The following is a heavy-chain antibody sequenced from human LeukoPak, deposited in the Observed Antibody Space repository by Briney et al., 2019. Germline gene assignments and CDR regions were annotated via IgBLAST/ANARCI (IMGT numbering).Heavy chain of an antibody. CDR1: GYTFTGYY. CDR3: ARVKTMIIVVSLFDY. CDR2: INPNSGGT. Sequence: GASVKVSCKASGYTFTGYYMHWVRQDPGQGLEWMGWINPNSGGTNYAQQFQGRLTMTRDTSISTAYMELSRLRSDDTAVYYCARVKTMIIVVSLFDYWGQGTLVTVSS. J-gene: IGHJ4*02. V-gene: IGHV1-2*02. D-gene: IGHD3-22*01.